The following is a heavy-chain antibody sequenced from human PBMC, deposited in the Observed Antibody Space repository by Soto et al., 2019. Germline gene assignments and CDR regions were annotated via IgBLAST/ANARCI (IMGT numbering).Heavy chain of an antibody. CDR2: ISGYNGDT. J-gene: IGHJ1*01. CDR1: GYTFTTYG. V-gene: IGHV1-18*01. D-gene: IGHD6-19*01. Sequence: QVQLVQSGAEVKKPGASVKVSCKTSGYTFTTYGITWVRQAPGQGLEWMGWISGYNGDTNYAQNLQGRVTMTTDTSTSQAYMELRSLRSDDTAVYYCAGGASALAGTRYFLHWGQGTLVTVSS. CDR3: AGGASALAGTRYFLH.